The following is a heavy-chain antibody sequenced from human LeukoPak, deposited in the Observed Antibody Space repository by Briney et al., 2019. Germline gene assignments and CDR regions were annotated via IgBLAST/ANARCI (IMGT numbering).Heavy chain of an antibody. D-gene: IGHD2-2*01. CDR1: GFTFSSYE. CDR2: ISTSGSTI. J-gene: IGHJ4*02. CDR3: ARGRPAGPLDC. Sequence: SGGSLRLSCAASGFTFSSYEMNWVRQAPGKGLEWVSYISTSGSTINYADSVKGRFTMSRDNAENSLYLQVNSPRGEDTALYYCARGRPAGPLDCWGQGTLVTVSS. V-gene: IGHV3-48*03.